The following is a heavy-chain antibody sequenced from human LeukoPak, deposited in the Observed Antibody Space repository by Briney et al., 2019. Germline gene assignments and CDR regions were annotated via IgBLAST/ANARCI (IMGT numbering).Heavy chain of an antibody. D-gene: IGHD2-15*01. CDR1: GGSISSYY. CDR3: ARGWPLPAAFDI. Sequence: SETLSLTCTVSGGSISSYYWSWIRQPPGKGLEWIGEINHSGSTNYNPSLKSRVTISVDTSKNQFSLKLSSVTAADTAVYYCARGWPLPAAFDIWGQGTMVTVSS. J-gene: IGHJ3*02. V-gene: IGHV4-34*01. CDR2: INHSGST.